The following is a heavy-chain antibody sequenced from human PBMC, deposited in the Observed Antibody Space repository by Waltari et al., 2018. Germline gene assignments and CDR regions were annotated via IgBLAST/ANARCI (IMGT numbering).Heavy chain of an antibody. CDR2: IIPIVGTA. Sequence: QVQLVQSGAEVKKPGSSVKVSCKASGGTFSSYAISWVRQAPGPGLEWMGRIIPIVGTANYAQKFQGRGTTTADKSTSTAYMELSSLRSEDTAVYYWARDEGTVTNYYYGMDVWGQGTTVTVSS. CDR1: GGTFSSYA. V-gene: IGHV1-69*08. J-gene: IGHJ6*02. D-gene: IGHD4-4*01. CDR3: ARDEGTVTNYYYGMDV.